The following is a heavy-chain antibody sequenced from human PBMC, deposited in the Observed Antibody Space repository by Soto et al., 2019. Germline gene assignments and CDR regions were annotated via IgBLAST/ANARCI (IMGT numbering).Heavy chain of an antibody. CDR3: APHVSCSGGSCQYDAFAI. Sequence: VPVLESGGGLVQPGGSLRLSCEGSGFTVSSHAMTWIRQAPGKGPEWVSTITADGGTYYADSVKGRFAMSRDTSESTLYLQMNSLGAEDTAAYYCAPHVSCSGGSCQYDAFAIRGQGTMVTVSS. CDR1: GFTVSSHA. J-gene: IGHJ3*02. D-gene: IGHD2-15*01. CDR2: ITADGGT. V-gene: IGHV3-23*01.